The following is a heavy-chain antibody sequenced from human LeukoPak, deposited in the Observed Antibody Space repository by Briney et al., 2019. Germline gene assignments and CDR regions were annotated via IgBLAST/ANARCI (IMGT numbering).Heavy chain of an antibody. CDR3: AKDIVATWFDP. D-gene: IGHD5-12*01. Sequence: GGSLRLSCAASEFTFSTYAMSWVRQAPGKGLEWVSAISGSGGSTYYADSVKGRFTISRDNSKNTLYLQMNSLRAEDTAVYYCAKDIVATWFDPWGQGTLVTVSS. V-gene: IGHV3-23*01. CDR1: EFTFSTYA. CDR2: ISGSGGST. J-gene: IGHJ5*02.